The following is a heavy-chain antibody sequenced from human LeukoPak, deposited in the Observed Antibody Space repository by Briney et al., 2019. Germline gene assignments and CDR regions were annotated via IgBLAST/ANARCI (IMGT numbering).Heavy chain of an antibody. V-gene: IGHV3-23*01. CDR1: GFTFSAYA. J-gene: IGHJ4*02. Sequence: PGGSLRLSCAASGFTFSAYAMSWVRQAAGKGLEWVSAISGSGGSTYYADSVKGRFTISRDNSKNTLYLQMNSLRAEDTAVYYCAKTSAGGIAGPETPPGYGGQGTLVTVSS. CDR3: AKTSAGGIAGPETPPGY. D-gene: IGHD6-13*01. CDR2: ISGSGGST.